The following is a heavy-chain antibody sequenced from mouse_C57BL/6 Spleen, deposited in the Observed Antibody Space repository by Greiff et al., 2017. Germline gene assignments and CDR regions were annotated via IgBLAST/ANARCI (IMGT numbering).Heavy chain of an antibody. CDR1: GFTFNTYA. CDR3: VSVAGGDGVFDY. J-gene: IGHJ2*01. CDR2: IRSKSSNYAT. D-gene: IGHD3-1*01. V-gene: IGHV10-3*01. Sequence: EVKLVESGGGLVQPKGSLKLSCAASGFTFNTYAMHWVRPAPGKGLEWVARIRSKSSNYATYYADSVKDRFTIARDDSQSMLYLQMNNLKTEDTAVYYCVSVAGGDGVFDYWGQGTTLTVSS.